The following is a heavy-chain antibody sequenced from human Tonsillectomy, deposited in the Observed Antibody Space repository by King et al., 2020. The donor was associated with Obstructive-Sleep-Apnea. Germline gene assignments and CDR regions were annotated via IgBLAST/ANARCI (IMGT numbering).Heavy chain of an antibody. CDR2: ISSSSSHR. CDR1: GLTFSTFA. CDR3: HVDFNDMDV. J-gene: IGHJ6*02. Sequence: VQLVESGGGLVTPGGSLRLSCAASGLTFSTFAMNWVRQAPGKGLEWVSSISSSSSHRFYGDSVKGRFTISRDNAENSLFLQMNSLTAEDTAVYYCHVDFNDMDVWGQGTTVTVSS. D-gene: IGHD2/OR15-2a*01. V-gene: IGHV3-21*06.